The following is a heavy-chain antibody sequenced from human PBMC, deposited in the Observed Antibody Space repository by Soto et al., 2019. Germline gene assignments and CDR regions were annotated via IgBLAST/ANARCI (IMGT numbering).Heavy chain of an antibody. CDR1: GFTFSSFA. Sequence: GGSLRLSCATSGFTFSSFAMHWVRQAPGKGLEWVAVIKSDGSKYYVDSVKGRFSISRDNSRKTVYLQMSFLRPEDSAIYYCAKPSSSLEWPPFDPWGQGTLLTVSS. D-gene: IGHD3-3*01. CDR3: AKPSSSLEWPPFDP. V-gene: IGHV3-30-3*02. J-gene: IGHJ5*02. CDR2: IKSDGSK.